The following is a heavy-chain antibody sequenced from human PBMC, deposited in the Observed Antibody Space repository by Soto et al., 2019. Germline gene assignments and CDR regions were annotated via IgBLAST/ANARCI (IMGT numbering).Heavy chain of an antibody. V-gene: IGHV3-23*01. J-gene: IGHJ6*03. Sequence: GGSLRLSCAASGFTFSNYAMTWVRQAPGKGLEWVSGISSSGGSTFYAGSVKGRFAISRDNSKNTLYLQMTSLRAEDTAVYYCALRYCSRTTCPPLNSYFYMDVWGKGTTVTVSS. D-gene: IGHD2-2*01. CDR3: ALRYCSRTTCPPLNSYFYMDV. CDR2: ISSSGGST. CDR1: GFTFSNYA.